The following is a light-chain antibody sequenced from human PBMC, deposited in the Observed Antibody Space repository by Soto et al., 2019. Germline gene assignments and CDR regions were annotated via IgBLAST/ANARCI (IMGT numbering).Light chain of an antibody. CDR2: GAS. CDR3: QQYGNSPVT. CDR1: QSVGGNY. V-gene: IGKV3-20*01. J-gene: IGKJ4*01. Sequence: EIVLTQSPGTLSLSPGERATLSCRASQSVGGNYLTWYQQKPGQAPRLLIYGASSRASGIPDRFSGSGSGTDFTLTIRRLEPEDFAVYYCQQYGNSPVTFGGGTKVEIK.